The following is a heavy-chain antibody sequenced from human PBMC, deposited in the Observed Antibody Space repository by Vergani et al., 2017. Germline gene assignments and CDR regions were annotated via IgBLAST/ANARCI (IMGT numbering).Heavy chain of an antibody. D-gene: IGHD3-10*01. CDR2: IYHSGST. CDR1: GGSISSGGYS. Sequence: QLQLQESGSGLVKPSQTLSLTCAVSGGSISSGGYSWSWIRQPPGKGLEWIGYIYHSGSTYYNPSLKSRVTISVDRSKNQFSLKLSSVTDADTAVYYCARIVLGGSGIINNWFDPWGQGTLVTVSS. J-gene: IGHJ5*02. V-gene: IGHV4-30-2*01. CDR3: ARIVLGGSGIINNWFDP.